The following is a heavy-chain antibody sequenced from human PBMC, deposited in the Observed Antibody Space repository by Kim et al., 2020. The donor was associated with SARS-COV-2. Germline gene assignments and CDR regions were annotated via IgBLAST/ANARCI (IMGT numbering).Heavy chain of an antibody. D-gene: IGHD3-16*02. J-gene: IGHJ4*02. CDR1: GGSFSGYY. Sequence: SETLSLTCAVYGGSFSGYYWSWIRQPPGKGLEWIGEINHSGSTNYNPSLKSRVTISVDTSKNQFSLKLSSVTAADTAVYYCAAESSLGQQNWGQGTLVTVSS. CDR3: AAESSLGQQN. CDR2: INHSGST. V-gene: IGHV4-34*01.